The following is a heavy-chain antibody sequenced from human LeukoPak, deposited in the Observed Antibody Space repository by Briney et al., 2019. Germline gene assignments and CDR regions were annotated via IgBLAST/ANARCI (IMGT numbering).Heavy chain of an antibody. CDR2: ISASGSAT. V-gene: IGHV3-23*01. D-gene: IGHD6-19*01. Sequence: GGSLRLSCAASGFIFSNYGMNWVRQAPGKGLEWVAAISASGSATSYADSVRGRFTISRDNAKNTLYLQMNSLRAEDTAVYYCARAVSSGWYYFDYWGQGTLVTVSS. J-gene: IGHJ4*02. CDR3: ARAVSSGWYYFDY. CDR1: GFIFSNYG.